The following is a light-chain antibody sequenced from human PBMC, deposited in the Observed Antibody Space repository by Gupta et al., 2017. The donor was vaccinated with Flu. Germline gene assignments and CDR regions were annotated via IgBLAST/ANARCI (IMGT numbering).Light chain of an antibody. J-gene: IGKJ2*01. CDR2: GTS. Sequence: FLAPSPGTLSLSPGESVTLSCRAGESVNRNHLTWYQQKPGQAPRLLMYGTSNRAPGIPDRFSGGGSGTDFTLSINRLGPEDSAVFYCHHYGTSPYTFGQGTKLEIK. CDR3: HHYGTSPYT. V-gene: IGKV3-20*01. CDR1: ESVNRNH.